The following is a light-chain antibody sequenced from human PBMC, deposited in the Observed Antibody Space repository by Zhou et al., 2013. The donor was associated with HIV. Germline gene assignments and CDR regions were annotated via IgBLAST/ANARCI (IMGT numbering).Light chain of an antibody. CDR3: QQSHSRPRT. V-gene: IGKV1-8*01. CDR2: AAS. CDR1: QGISSY. Sequence: AIRMTQSPSSLSASTGDRVTITCRASQGISSYLAWYQQKPGKAPKLLIYAASTLQSGVPSRFSGSGSGTDFTLTISCLQSEDFATYYCQQSHSRPRTFGQGTKLEIK. J-gene: IGKJ2*01.